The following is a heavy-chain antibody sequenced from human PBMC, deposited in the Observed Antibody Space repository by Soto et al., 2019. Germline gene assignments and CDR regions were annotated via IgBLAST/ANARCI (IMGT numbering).Heavy chain of an antibody. CDR1: GFTFSTYW. CDR3: ARDQYADY. J-gene: IGHJ4*02. CDR2: IKQDGSEK. V-gene: IGHV3-7*04. D-gene: IGHD2-8*01. Sequence: EVQLVESGGGLVQPGGSLRLSCAASGFTFSTYWMTWVRQAPGKGLEWVANIKQDGSEKYYVDSVKGRFTITRDNAKNSLHLQMNSLRAEDPAVYYCARDQYADYWGQGTLVTVSS.